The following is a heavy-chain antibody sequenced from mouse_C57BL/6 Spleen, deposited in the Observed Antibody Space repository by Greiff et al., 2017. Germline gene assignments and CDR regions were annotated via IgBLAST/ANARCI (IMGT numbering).Heavy chain of an antibody. CDR1: GYTFTGYW. Sequence: SGAELMKPGASVKLSCKATGYTFTGYWIEWVKQRPGHGLEWIGEILPGSGSTNYNEKFKGKATFTADTSSNTAYMQLSSLTTEDSAIYYCARAITTVVATDYAMDYWGQGTSVTVSS. CDR2: ILPGSGST. J-gene: IGHJ4*01. V-gene: IGHV1-9*01. D-gene: IGHD1-1*01. CDR3: ARAITTVVATDYAMDY.